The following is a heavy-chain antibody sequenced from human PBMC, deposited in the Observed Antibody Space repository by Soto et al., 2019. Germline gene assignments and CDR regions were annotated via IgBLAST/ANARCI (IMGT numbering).Heavy chain of an antibody. J-gene: IGHJ6*02. V-gene: IGHV3-30-3*01. CDR2: ISYDGSNK. CDR3: ARDIWASITMVRGVISFSHYGMDV. CDR1: GFTFSSYA. Sequence: QVQLVESGGGVVQPGRSLRLSCAASGFTFSSYAMHWVRQAPGKGLEGVAVISYDGSNKYYADSVKGRFTISRDNSKNTLYLQMNSLRAEDTAVYYCARDIWASITMVRGVISFSHYGMDVWGQGTTVTVSS. D-gene: IGHD3-10*01.